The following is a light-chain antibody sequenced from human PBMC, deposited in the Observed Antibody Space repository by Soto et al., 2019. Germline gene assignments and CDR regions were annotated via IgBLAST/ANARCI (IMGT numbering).Light chain of an antibody. J-gene: IGKJ4*01. CDR1: QGISSW. CDR3: QQTTSFPLT. V-gene: IGKV1-12*01. CDR2: AAS. Sequence: DIQMTQSPSFVSASVGDRVTITCRASQGISSWLAWYQHRPGRAPKLLIHAASNLESGVPSRFSGSGSGTDFTLTISSLQPEDFATYYCQQTTSFPLTFGGGTKVEI.